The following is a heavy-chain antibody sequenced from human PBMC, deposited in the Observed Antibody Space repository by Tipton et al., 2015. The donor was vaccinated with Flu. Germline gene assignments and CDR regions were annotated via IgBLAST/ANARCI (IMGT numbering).Heavy chain of an antibody. D-gene: IGHD6-19*01. CDR3: ARGPEQWLVNPHYFDY. CDR2: IYHSGST. J-gene: IGHJ4*02. CDR1: GYSISSGYY. Sequence: LRLSCTVSGYSISSGYYWGWIRQPPGKGLEWIGSIYHSGSTYYNPSLKSRVTISVDTSKNQFSLKLSSVTAADTAVYYCARGPEQWLVNPHYFDYWGQGTLVTVSS. V-gene: IGHV4-38-2*02.